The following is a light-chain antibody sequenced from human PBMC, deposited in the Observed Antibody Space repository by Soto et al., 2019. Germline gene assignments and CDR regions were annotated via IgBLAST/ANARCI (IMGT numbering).Light chain of an antibody. CDR1: QTISSW. V-gene: IGKV1-5*01. Sequence: DIQMTQSPSTLSGSVGDRVTITCRASQTISSWLAWYQQKPGKAPKSLIYAASSLHSGVPSKFSGSGSGTDFTLTISSLQPENFATYYCQHDTFGQGTRLEI. J-gene: IGKJ5*01. CDR2: AAS. CDR3: QHDT.